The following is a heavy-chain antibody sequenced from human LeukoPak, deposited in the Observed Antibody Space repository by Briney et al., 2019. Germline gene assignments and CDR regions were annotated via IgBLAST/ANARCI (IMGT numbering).Heavy chain of an antibody. CDR3: ARDIYDSSGLDAFDI. J-gene: IGHJ3*02. CDR1: GGSISNHY. V-gene: IGHV4-4*07. CDR2: IYNSGST. D-gene: IGHD3-22*01. Sequence: NPSETLSLTCTVSGGSISNHYWSWIRQPAGKELGWIGRIYNSGSTNYNPSLKSRVTMSVDTSKNQFSLKLSSVTAADTAVYYCARDIYDSSGLDAFDIWGQGTMVTVSS.